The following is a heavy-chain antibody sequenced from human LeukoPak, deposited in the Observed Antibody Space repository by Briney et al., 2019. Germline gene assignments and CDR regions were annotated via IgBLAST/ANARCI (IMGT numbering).Heavy chain of an antibody. D-gene: IGHD3-22*01. V-gene: IGHV3-69-1*01. CDR2: IHTSGDT. Sequence: GGSLRLSCAASGLTGSHNYVSWVRQAPGKGLEWVSAIHTSGDTCYADSVKGRFTISRDNAKNSLYLQMNSLRAEDTAVYYCARADYDSSGYYWSYYYYGMDVWGQGTTVTVSS. CDR3: ARADYDSSGYYWSYYYYGMDV. J-gene: IGHJ6*02. CDR1: GLTGSHNY.